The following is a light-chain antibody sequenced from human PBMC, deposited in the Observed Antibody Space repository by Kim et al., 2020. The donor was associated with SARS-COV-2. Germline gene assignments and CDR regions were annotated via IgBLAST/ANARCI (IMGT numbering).Light chain of an antibody. CDR3: QQYGSSPVT. V-gene: IGKV3-20*01. CDR2: GAS. CDR1: QSVSSSY. Sequence: EIVLTQSPGTLSLSPGERATLSCRASQSVSSSYLAWYQQKPGQAHRLLIYGASSRATGIPDRFSGSGSGTDFTLTISRLEPEDFAVYYCQQYGSSPVTFDQGTKVDIK. J-gene: IGKJ1*01.